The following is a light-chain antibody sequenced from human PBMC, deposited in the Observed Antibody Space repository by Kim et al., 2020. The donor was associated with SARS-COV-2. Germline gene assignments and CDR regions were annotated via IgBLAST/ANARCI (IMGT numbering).Light chain of an antibody. Sequence: DIVMTQSPDSLAVSLGERATINCKSSQSVLYSSNNEYFLAWYQQKPGQPPKLLIYWASTRESGVPDRFSGSGSGTDFTLTISSLQAEDVAVYYCQQYYSNPLTFGGGTKLEI. CDR1: QSVLYSSNNEYF. J-gene: IGKJ4*01. CDR2: WAS. V-gene: IGKV4-1*01. CDR3: QQYYSNPLT.